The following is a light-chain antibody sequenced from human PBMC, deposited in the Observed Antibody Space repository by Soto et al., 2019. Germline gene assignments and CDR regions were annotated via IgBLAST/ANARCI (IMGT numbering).Light chain of an antibody. CDR1: ESVTSS. Sequence: EIVMTQSPATLSVSPGDRATLSCRASESVTSSLAWYQQKPGQPPRLLIYAASTRATGIPARFSGSGSGTESTLTIDSLQSDDFAVYLCQQYRNWPLTFGGGTKVDIK. CDR2: AAS. J-gene: IGKJ4*01. V-gene: IGKV3-15*01. CDR3: QQYRNWPLT.